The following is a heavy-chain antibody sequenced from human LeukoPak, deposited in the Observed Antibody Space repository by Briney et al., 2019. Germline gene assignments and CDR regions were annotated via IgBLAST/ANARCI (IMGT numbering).Heavy chain of an antibody. CDR3: ARDSLSAYDILTGYYIGLRGVVDY. D-gene: IGHD3-9*01. J-gene: IGHJ4*02. CDR2: ISWDGGST. CDR1: GFTFDDYA. Sequence: GGSLRLSCAASGFTFDDYAMHWVRQAPGKGLEWVSLISWDGGSTYYADSVKGRFTISRDNSKNSLYLQMNSLRAEDTALYYCARDSLSAYDILTGYYIGLRGVVDYWGQGTLVTVSS. V-gene: IGHV3-43D*03.